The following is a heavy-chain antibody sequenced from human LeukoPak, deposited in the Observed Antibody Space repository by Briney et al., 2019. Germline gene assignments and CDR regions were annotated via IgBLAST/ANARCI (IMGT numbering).Heavy chain of an antibody. D-gene: IGHD5-12*01. Sequence: GGSLRLSCVASGSSFTNYWMHWVRQAPGRGLVWVSRVDSGGSDTIYADSVRGRFSISRDNAKNTVFLQMNSLRVEDTAVYYCARGGYGRAFDIWGQGTMVTVSS. CDR2: VDSGGSDT. V-gene: IGHV3-74*01. J-gene: IGHJ3*02. CDR3: ARGGYGRAFDI. CDR1: GSSFTNYW.